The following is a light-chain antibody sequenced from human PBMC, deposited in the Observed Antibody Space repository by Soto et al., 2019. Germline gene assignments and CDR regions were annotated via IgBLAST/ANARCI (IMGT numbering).Light chain of an antibody. CDR2: AAS. Sequence: DIQMTQSPSSRSASVGDRVTITCRASQTITTSLNWYQQKPGKAPKLLIYAASSLQSGVPSRFSGSGSGTDFSLTSSSFQSEDSATYYCQQIYSTPYTFGQGTKLEIK. CDR3: QQIYSTPYT. CDR1: QTITTS. J-gene: IGKJ2*01. V-gene: IGKV1-39*01.